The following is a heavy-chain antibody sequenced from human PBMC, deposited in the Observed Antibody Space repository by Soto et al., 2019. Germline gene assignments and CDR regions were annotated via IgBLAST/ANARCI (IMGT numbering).Heavy chain of an antibody. CDR3: AREGRGEEQWLVHYYFDH. D-gene: IGHD6-19*01. CDR1: GFTVSSDY. J-gene: IGHJ4*02. CDR2: IYSGGST. Sequence: EVQLVESGGGLIQPGGSLRLSCAASGFTVSSDYMSWVRQAPGKGLEWGSVIYSGGSTYYADSVKGRFTICRDNSKNPLYLQMNSLRAEDTAVYYCAREGRGEEQWLVHYYFDHWGQGTLVTVSS. V-gene: IGHV3-53*01.